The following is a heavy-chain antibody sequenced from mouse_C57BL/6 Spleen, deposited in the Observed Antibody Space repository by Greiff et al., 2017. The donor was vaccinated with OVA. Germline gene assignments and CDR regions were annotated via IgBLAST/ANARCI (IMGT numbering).Heavy chain of an antibody. J-gene: IGHJ2*01. D-gene: IGHD1-1*01. Sequence: QVQLQQPGAELVKPGASVKLSCKASGYTFTSYWMHWVKQRPGQGLEWIGMIHPNSGSTKYNEKFKSKATLTVDKSSSTAYLQLSSLTSEDSAVYYCARDTTVVEGGYWGQGATLTVSS. V-gene: IGHV1-64*01. CDR3: ARDTTVVEGGY. CDR1: GYTFTSYW. CDR2: IHPNSGST.